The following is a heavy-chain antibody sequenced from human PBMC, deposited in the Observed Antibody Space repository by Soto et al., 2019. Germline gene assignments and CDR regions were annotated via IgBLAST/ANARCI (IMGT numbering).Heavy chain of an antibody. CDR2: IYYSGST. CDR3: ARRRDIVVVVAAPRGQLDDAFDI. V-gene: IGHV4-39*01. J-gene: IGHJ3*02. Sequence: SETLSLTCTVSGGSISSSSYYWGWIRQPPGKGLEWIGSIYYSGSTYYNPSLKSRVTISVDTSKNQFSLKLSSVTAAETAVYYCARRRDIVVVVAAPRGQLDDAFDIWGQGTMVTVSS. D-gene: IGHD2-15*01. CDR1: GGSISSSSYY.